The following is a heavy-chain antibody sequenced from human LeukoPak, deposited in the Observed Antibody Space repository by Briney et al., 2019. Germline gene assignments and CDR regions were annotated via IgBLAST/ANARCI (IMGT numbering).Heavy chain of an antibody. CDR1: GYTFTSYD. D-gene: IGHD6-19*01. J-gene: IGHJ4*02. Sequence: ASVKVSCKASGYTFTSYDINWVRQATGQGLEGMGWMNPNSGNTGYAQKFQGRVTMTRNTSISTAYMEQSSLRSEDTAVYYCARGISRSSGYTLRYWGQGTLVTVSS. V-gene: IGHV1-8*01. CDR2: MNPNSGNT. CDR3: ARGISRSSGYTLRY.